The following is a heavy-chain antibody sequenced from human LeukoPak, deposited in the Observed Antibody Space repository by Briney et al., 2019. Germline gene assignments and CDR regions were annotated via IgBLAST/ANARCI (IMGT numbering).Heavy chain of an antibody. V-gene: IGHV3-30*03. D-gene: IGHD2-2*01. Sequence: GGSLRLSCAASGFTFNNYGMHWVRQAPGKGLEWVAVISYDGRNKHYPDSVKGRFTISRDISTDTLWLQMDSLRTEDTAVYYCARDYCSSTSCLFDYWGQGTLVTVSS. J-gene: IGHJ4*02. CDR3: ARDYCSSTSCLFDY. CDR2: ISYDGRNK. CDR1: GFTFNNYG.